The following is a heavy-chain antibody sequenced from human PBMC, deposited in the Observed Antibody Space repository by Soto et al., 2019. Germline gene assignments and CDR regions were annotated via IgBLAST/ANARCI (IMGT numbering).Heavy chain of an antibody. J-gene: IGHJ4*02. CDR3: ARVAYGSVRGYYFDY. CDR2: IWYDGSNK. D-gene: IGHD3-10*01. CDR1: GFTFSSYG. Sequence: QVQLVESGGGVVQPGRSLRLSCAASGFTFSSYGMHWVRQAPGKGLEWVAVIWYDGSNKYYADSVKGRFTISRDNSKNTLYVQMNSLRAEDTAVYYCARVAYGSVRGYYFDYWGQGTLVTVSS. V-gene: IGHV3-33*01.